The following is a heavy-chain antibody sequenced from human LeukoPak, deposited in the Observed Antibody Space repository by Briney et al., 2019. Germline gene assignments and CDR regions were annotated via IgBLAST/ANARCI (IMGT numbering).Heavy chain of an antibody. V-gene: IGHV3-23*01. Sequence: SGGSLRLSCAASGFTFSSYAMSWVRQAPGKGLEWVSAISGSGGSTYYADSVKGRFTISRDNSKNTLYLQMNSLRAEDTAVYYWAKCKQHLVLHYWGQGTLVTVSS. J-gene: IGHJ4*02. D-gene: IGHD6-13*01. CDR3: AKCKQHLVLHY. CDR1: GFTFSSYA. CDR2: ISGSGGST.